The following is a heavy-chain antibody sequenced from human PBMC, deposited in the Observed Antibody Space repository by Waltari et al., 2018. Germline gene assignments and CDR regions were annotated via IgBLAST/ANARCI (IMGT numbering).Heavy chain of an antibody. CDR1: GFTFNNYA. Sequence: EVQLVESGGGLVQPGGSLRLSCTASGFTFNNYAMSWVRQAPGKGLEWGSTISGGGGSTYYADSVKGRFTISRDNSKNTLYLQMNSVRGDDTAVYYCAKFTARATPYSWFDPWGQGTLVTVSS. CDR3: AKFTARATPYSWFDP. CDR2: ISGGGGST. D-gene: IGHD5-12*01. V-gene: IGHV3-23*04. J-gene: IGHJ5*02.